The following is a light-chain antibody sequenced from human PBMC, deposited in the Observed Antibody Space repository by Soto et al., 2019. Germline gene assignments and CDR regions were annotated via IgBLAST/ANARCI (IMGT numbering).Light chain of an antibody. Sequence: DIQMTQAPSSLSASVGDRVNITCRASQNIRNSLNWYQQKPGKAPKLLISSTSSLQSGVPSRFSGSGSGTDFTLTISSLQPEDFASYYCQQSYSTPSITFGQGTKVEIK. CDR2: STS. V-gene: IGKV1-39*01. CDR1: QNIRNS. J-gene: IGKJ1*01. CDR3: QQSYSTPSIT.